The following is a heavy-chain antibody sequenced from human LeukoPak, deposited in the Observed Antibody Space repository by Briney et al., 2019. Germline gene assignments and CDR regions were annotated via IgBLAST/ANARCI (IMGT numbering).Heavy chain of an antibody. J-gene: IGHJ4*02. CDR3: AIVRGYYDSNGYYAATYYFDY. D-gene: IGHD3-22*01. V-gene: IGHV3-11*04. CDR1: GFTFSDYY. Sequence: GGSLRLSCAASGFTFSDYYMSWIRQAPGKGLEWVSYISSSGTTIYYADSVKGRFTISRDNAKNSLYLQMNSLRAEDTAVYYCAIVRGYYDSNGYYAATYYFDYWGQGTLVTVSS. CDR2: ISSSGTTI.